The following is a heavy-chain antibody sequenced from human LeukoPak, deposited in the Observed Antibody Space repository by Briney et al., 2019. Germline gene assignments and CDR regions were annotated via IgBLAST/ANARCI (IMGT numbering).Heavy chain of an antibody. CDR2: ISSSSSYI. J-gene: IGHJ4*02. D-gene: IGHD2-15*01. CDR3: AREKGDIVVVVAAFDY. V-gene: IGHV3-21*01. CDR1: GFTFSSYS. Sequence: GGSLRLSCAASGFTFSSYSMNWVRQAPGKGLEWVSSISSSSSYIYYADSVKGRFTISRDNAKNSLYLQMNSLRAEDTAVYYCAREKGDIVVVVAAFDYWGQGTLVTVSS.